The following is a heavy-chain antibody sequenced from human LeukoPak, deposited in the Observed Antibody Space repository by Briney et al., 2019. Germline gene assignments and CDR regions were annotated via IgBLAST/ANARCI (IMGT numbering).Heavy chain of an antibody. CDR2: IISIFGSP. Sequence: ASVKVSCKASGDTSTTFAISWVRQAPGQGLEWMGGIISIFGSPHYAQNFQGRVTIIADESTSTVYMELSSLRSEDTAVYYCATIPGYSSSWYGIWYYFDYWGQGTLVTVSS. J-gene: IGHJ4*02. CDR3: ATIPGYSSSWYGIWYYFDY. D-gene: IGHD6-13*01. CDR1: GDTSTTFA. V-gene: IGHV1-69*13.